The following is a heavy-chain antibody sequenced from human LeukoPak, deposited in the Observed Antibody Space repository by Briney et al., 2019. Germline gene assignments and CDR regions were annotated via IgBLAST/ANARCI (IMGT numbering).Heavy chain of an antibody. J-gene: IGHJ1*01. CDR3: ARLDSSGCLSV. CDR2: INPNSGGT. D-gene: IGHD6-19*01. CDR1: GYTFTGYY. V-gene: IGHV1-2*02. Sequence: ASVKVSCKTSGYTFTGYYMHWVRQAPGQGLEWMGWINPNSGGTNYAQTFQGRVTMTRDTSISTAYMELSRLRSDDTAVYYCARLDSSGCLSVWGQGTLVTVSS.